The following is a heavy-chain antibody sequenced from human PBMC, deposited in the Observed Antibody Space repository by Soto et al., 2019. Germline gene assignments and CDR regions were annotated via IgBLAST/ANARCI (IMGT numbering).Heavy chain of an antibody. V-gene: IGHV4-59*01. CDR2: IHYSGRT. CDR3: ARGGRGYYGMDV. D-gene: IGHD1-26*01. J-gene: IGHJ6*02. Sequence: SETLSLTCSVSNGSISGFYWTWIRQPPGKILEWIGYIHYSGRTDYNPSLTSRATMSVDTSKNQFSLKLSSVTAADTAVYYCARGGRGYYGMDVWGQGTKVTVSS. CDR1: NGSISGFY.